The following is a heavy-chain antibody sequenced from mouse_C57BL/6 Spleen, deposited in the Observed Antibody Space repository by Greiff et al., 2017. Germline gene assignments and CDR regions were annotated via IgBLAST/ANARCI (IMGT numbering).Heavy chain of an antibody. CDR2: ISSGSSTI. Sequence: VKLVESGGGLVKPGGSLKLSCAASGFTFSDYGMHWVRQAPEKGLEWVAYISSGSSTIYYADTVKGRFTISRDNAKNTLFLQMTSLRSEDTAMYYCARGTTTVVALYYYAMDYWGQGTSVTVSS. V-gene: IGHV5-17*01. CDR1: GFTFSDYG. D-gene: IGHD1-1*01. J-gene: IGHJ4*01. CDR3: ARGTTTVVALYYYAMDY.